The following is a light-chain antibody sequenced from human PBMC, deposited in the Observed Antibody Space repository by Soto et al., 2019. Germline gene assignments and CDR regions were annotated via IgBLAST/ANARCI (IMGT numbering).Light chain of an antibody. Sequence: IVMTQSPATVSVSPGERTTLSCRASQSVSSNLAWYQQKPGQAPRLLLYGASTRATGIPARFSGSGSGTEFTLTNSSLQSEDFAVYYCQQYNGWPLTFGQGTKLEIK. V-gene: IGKV3-15*01. CDR3: QQYNGWPLT. CDR2: GAS. J-gene: IGKJ2*01. CDR1: QSVSSN.